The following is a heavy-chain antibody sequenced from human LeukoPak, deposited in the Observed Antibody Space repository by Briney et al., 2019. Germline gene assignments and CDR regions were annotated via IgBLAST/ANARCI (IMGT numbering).Heavy chain of an antibody. CDR2: ISGSGGST. V-gene: IGHV3-23*01. Sequence: GGSLRLSCAASGFTFSSYAMSWVRQAPGKGLECVSAISGSGGSTYYADPVKGRFAISRDNTKNTLYLQINRLRAEDTAGHYCAKVAPPFSGDYCFDYWGQGTLVTVSS. J-gene: IGHJ4*02. CDR1: GFTFSSYA. D-gene: IGHD4-17*01. CDR3: AKVAPPFSGDYCFDY.